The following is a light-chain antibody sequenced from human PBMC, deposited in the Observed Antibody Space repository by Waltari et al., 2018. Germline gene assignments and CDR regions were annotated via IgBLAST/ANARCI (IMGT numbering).Light chain of an antibody. J-gene: IGKJ3*01. CDR1: QSIADY. Sequence: DIQMTQSPSSLSASVGDRVTITCRARQSIADYLNWYQQKPGKAPKLLIYAASNLHGGVPPRFSGSGSGTYFTLTINTLQPEDFATYYCQQSYSTPPFSFGPGTKVDIK. V-gene: IGKV1-39*01. CDR2: AAS. CDR3: QQSYSTPPFS.